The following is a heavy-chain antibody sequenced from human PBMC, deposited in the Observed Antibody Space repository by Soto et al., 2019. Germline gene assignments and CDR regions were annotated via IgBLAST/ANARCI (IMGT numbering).Heavy chain of an antibody. V-gene: IGHV1-18*01. Sequence: GASVKVSCKGSGYSFINYGISWVRQAPGQGLEWMGWISVYNGNTNYAQNLQGRVTMATDTSTSTAYMELRSLRSDDTAVYYCVRDLDGSGSYYTDYWGRGTLVTVSS. D-gene: IGHD3-10*01. CDR3: VRDLDGSGSYYTDY. CDR2: ISVYNGNT. J-gene: IGHJ4*02. CDR1: GYSFINYG.